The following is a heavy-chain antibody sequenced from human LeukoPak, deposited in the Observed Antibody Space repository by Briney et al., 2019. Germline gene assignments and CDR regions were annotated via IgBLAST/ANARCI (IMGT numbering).Heavy chain of an antibody. CDR2: ISSSSSYI. Sequence: PRGSLTLPCVASGFPFSSYSMNWVRHAPGKGLEWVSSISSSSSYIYYADSVKGRFTISRDNAKNSVYLQMNSLRAEDTAVYYCAREGQEKWFGELLLHAFDIWGQGTMVTVSS. V-gene: IGHV3-21*01. CDR1: GFPFSSYS. D-gene: IGHD3-10*01. CDR3: AREGQEKWFGELLLHAFDI. J-gene: IGHJ3*02.